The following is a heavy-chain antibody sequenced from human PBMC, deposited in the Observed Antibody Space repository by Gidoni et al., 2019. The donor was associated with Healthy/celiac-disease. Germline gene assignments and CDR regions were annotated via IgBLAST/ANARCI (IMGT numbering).Heavy chain of an antibody. CDR3: AKSSSRWYDY. CDR2: ISYDGSNK. Sequence: QVQLVESGGGVVQPGRSLRLSCAASGFTFSSYGMNWVRQAPGKGLEGVAVISYDGSNKYYADSVKGRFNISRDNSQNTLYLQMKSLGAEDTAVYYCAKSSSRWYDYWGQGTLVTVSS. D-gene: IGHD6-13*01. V-gene: IGHV3-30*18. J-gene: IGHJ4*02. CDR1: GFTFSSYG.